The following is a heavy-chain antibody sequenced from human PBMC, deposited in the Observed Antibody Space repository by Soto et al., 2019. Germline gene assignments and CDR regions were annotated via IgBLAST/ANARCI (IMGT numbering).Heavy chain of an antibody. Sequence: PSVKVSCKASGGTFSSYAISWVRQAPGQGLEWMGGIIPIFGTANYAQKFQGRVTITADESTSTAYMELSSLRSEDTAVYYCARSPRRDKYSYGSYTFDYWGQGTLVTVSS. CDR3: ARSPRRDKYSYGSYTFDY. J-gene: IGHJ4*02. D-gene: IGHD5-18*01. V-gene: IGHV1-69*13. CDR2: IIPIFGTA. CDR1: GGTFSSYA.